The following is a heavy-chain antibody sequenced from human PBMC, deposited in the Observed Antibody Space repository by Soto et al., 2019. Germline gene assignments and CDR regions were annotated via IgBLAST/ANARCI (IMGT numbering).Heavy chain of an antibody. Sequence: PGESLKISCKGSGYSFTSYWIGWVRQMPGKGLEWMGIIYPGDSDTRYSPSFQGQVTISADKSISTAYLQWSSLKASDTAMYFCARGRGSCYDSSGYSPFDYWGEGNLV. CDR1: GYSFTSYW. V-gene: IGHV5-51*01. CDR2: IYPGDSDT. J-gene: IGHJ4*02. D-gene: IGHD3-22*01. CDR3: ARGRGSCYDSSGYSPFDY.